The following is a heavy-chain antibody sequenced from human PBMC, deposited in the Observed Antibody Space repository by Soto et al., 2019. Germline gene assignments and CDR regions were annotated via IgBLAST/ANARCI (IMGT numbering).Heavy chain of an antibody. CDR1: GFTFSNNA. Sequence: GGSLRLSCAASGFTFSNNAMHWVRQAPGKGLEWVAVISYDGSSKFYAASVKGRFTLSRDNSKNTLYLQMNSLRAEDTAVYFCARDRLHAFDIWGQGTMVTVSS. V-gene: IGHV3-30-3*01. CDR3: ARDRLHAFDI. CDR2: ISYDGSSK. J-gene: IGHJ3*02.